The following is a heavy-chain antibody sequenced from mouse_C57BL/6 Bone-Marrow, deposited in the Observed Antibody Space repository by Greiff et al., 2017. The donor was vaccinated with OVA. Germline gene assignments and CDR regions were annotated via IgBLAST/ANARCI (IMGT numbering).Heavy chain of an antibody. CDR3: APLYYGSSYPAWFAY. CDR1: GYTFTSYW. V-gene: IGHV1-53*01. J-gene: IGHJ3*01. D-gene: IGHD1-1*01. CDR2: INPSNGGT. Sequence: VQLQQPGTELVKPGASVKLSCKASGYTFTSYWMHWVKQRPGQGLEWIGNINPSNGGTNYNEKFKSKATLTVDKSSSTAYMQLSILTSEDSAVYYCAPLYYGSSYPAWFAYWGQGTLVTVSA.